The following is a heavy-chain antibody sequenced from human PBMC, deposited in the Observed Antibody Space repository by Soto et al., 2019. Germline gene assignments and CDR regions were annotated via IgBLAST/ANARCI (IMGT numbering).Heavy chain of an antibody. J-gene: IGHJ4*02. D-gene: IGHD3-10*01. CDR2: ISSSSSYT. CDR3: AVWFGESFFDY. CDR1: GFTFSDYY. V-gene: IGHV3-11*06. Sequence: GGSLRLSCAASGFTFSDYYMSWIRQAPGKGLEWVSYISSSSSYTNYADSVKGRFTISRDNAKNSLYLQMNSLRAEDTAVYYCAVWFGESFFDYWGQGTLVTVSS.